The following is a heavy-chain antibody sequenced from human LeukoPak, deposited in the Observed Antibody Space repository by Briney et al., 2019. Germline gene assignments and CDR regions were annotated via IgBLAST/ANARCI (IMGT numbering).Heavy chain of an antibody. D-gene: IGHD3-9*01. Sequence: SVKVSCKASVGTFSSYAISWVRQAPGQGLEWMGGIIPIFGKANYAQKFQGRVTITADESTSTAYMELSSLRSEDTAVYYCARLWKDYDILTGYRKEYNWFDPWGQGTLVTVSS. CDR2: IIPIFGKA. J-gene: IGHJ5*02. CDR1: VGTFSSYA. CDR3: ARLWKDYDILTGYRKEYNWFDP. V-gene: IGHV1-69*13.